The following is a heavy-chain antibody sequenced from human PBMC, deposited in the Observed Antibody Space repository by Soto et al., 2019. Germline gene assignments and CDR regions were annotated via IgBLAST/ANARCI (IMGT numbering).Heavy chain of an antibody. D-gene: IGHD3-22*01. V-gene: IGHV5-51*01. CDR3: ARGIPYYYDSSGYYGDYYYGMDV. CDR1: GYSFTSYW. CDR2: IYPGDSDT. Sequence: PGESLKISCKGSGYSFTSYWIGWVRQMPGKGLEWMGIIYPGDSDTRYSPSFQGQVTISADKSISTAYLQWSSLKASDTAMYYCARGIPYYYDSSGYYGDYYYGMDVWAKGPRSPSP. J-gene: IGHJ6*02.